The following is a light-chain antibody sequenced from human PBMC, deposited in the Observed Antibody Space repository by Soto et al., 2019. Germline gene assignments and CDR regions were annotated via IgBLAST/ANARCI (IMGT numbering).Light chain of an antibody. V-gene: IGLV2-14*02. Sequence: QSVLTQPASVSGSPGQSITISCTGTSSDVGSYNLVSWYQQHPGKAPKLMIYEGSKRPSGVSNRFSGSKSGNTASLTISGLQAEDEAEYYCSSYTNINTRACVFGTGTKVTVL. CDR2: EGS. CDR3: SSYTNINTRACV. J-gene: IGLJ1*01. CDR1: SSDVGSYNL.